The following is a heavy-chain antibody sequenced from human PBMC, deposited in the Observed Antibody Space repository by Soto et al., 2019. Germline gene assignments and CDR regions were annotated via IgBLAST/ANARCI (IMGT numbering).Heavy chain of an antibody. Sequence: QVQRVQSGAEVKKPGSSVKVSCKASGGTFSDFAINWLRQAPGQGLEWMGGIIPIFGTPNDAQKFQGRVTITADKSTSTAYIDLSGLRSADTAVYFCARSRPLDFCDYGDFDYWGQGTLVTVSP. D-gene: IGHD4-17*01. CDR3: ARSRPLDFCDYGDFDY. J-gene: IGHJ4*02. CDR2: IIPIFGTP. V-gene: IGHV1-69*06. CDR1: GGTFSDFA.